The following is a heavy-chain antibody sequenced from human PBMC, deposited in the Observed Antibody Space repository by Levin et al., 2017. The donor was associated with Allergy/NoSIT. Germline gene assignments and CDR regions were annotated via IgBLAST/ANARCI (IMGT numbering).Heavy chain of an antibody. CDR1: GGSIRNYY. V-gene: IGHV4-59*01. CDR2: IYDSGTT. J-gene: IGHJ5*02. D-gene: IGHD2-2*01. CDR3: VREGFHCSGTRCYGWFDP. Sequence: PSQTLSLTCTVSGGSIRNYYWSWVRQPPGKGLEWIGYIYDSGTTNTNPSLKNRVTISVDTSKNQFSLKLTSVTAADTAVYYCVREGFHCSGTRCYGWFDPWGQGTLVTVSS.